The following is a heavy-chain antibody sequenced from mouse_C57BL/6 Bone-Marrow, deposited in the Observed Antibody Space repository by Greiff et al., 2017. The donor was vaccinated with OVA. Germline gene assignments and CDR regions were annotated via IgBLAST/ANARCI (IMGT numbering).Heavy chain of an antibody. CDR3: TRSNHYYGSSPWFAY. V-gene: IGHV1-15*01. J-gene: IGHJ3*01. CDR1: GYTFTDYE. CDR2: IDPETGGT. D-gene: IGHD1-1*01. Sequence: VHLVESGAELVRPGASVTLSCKASGYTFTDYEMHWVKQTPVHGLEWIGAIDPETGGTAYNQKFKGKAILTADKSSSTAYMELRSLTSEDSAVYYCTRSNHYYGSSPWFAYWGQGTLVTVSA.